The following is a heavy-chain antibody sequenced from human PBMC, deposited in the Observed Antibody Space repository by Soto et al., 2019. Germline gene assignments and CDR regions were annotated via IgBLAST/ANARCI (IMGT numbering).Heavy chain of an antibody. CDR2: FSLSGTT. Sequence: XATLWLTCTVSGASITGSSFWSWIRQPAGKGLEWIGRFSLSGTTSYNPSLRSRVTMSADVSKNQFSLRLTSVTAADTALYYCARGMKTPGAPAWYYFDSWGQGTLVTVSS. CDR3: ARGMKTPGAPAWYYFDS. J-gene: IGHJ4*02. V-gene: IGHV4-4*07. CDR1: GASITGSSF. D-gene: IGHD2-8*02.